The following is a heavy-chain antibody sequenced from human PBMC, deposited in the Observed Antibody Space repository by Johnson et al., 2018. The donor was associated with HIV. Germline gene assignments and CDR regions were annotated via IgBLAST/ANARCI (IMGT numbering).Heavy chain of an antibody. Sequence: VQLVESGGGLVQPGRSLRLSCAASGFTFDDYAMHWVRQAPGKGLEWVSGISWNSGSIGYADSVKGRFTISRDNAKNSLYLQMNSLRAEDTALYYCARRAFEWELPGGAFDIWGQGTMVTVSS. D-gene: IGHD1-26*01. CDR3: ARRAFEWELPGGAFDI. V-gene: IGHV3-9*01. CDR2: ISWNSGSI. CDR1: GFTFDDYA. J-gene: IGHJ3*02.